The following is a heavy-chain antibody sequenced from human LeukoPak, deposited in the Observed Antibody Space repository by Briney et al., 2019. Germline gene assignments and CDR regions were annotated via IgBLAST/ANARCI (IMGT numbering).Heavy chain of an antibody. Sequence: ASVKVSCKVSGYTLTQLSMHWVRQAPGNGLGWMGGFDPEDGETIYAQKFQGRVTMTEDTSTDTAYMELSSLRSEDTAVYYCATGVLWFGELSLYDYWGQGTLVTVSS. V-gene: IGHV1-24*01. CDR2: FDPEDGET. CDR1: GYTLTQLS. CDR3: ATGVLWFGELSLYDY. D-gene: IGHD3-10*01. J-gene: IGHJ4*02.